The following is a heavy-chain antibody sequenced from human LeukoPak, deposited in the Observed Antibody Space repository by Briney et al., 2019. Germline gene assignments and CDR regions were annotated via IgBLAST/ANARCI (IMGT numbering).Heavy chain of an antibody. J-gene: IGHJ6*03. Sequence: SETLFLTCTVSGGSISSYYWSWIRQPPGKGLEWIGYIYYSGSTNYNPSLKSRVTISVDTSKNQFSLKLSSVTAADTAVYYCARRRIQQTFLYYYYMDVWGKGTTVTVSS. V-gene: IGHV4-59*12. CDR3: ARRRIQQTFLYYYYMDV. D-gene: IGHD5-18*01. CDR2: IYYSGST. CDR1: GGSISSYY.